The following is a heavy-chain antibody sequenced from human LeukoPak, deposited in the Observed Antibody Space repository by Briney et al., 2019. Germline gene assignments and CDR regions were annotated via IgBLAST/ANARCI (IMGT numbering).Heavy chain of an antibody. CDR3: ARGGLLWFGESDYGMDV. V-gene: IGHV7-4-1*02. Sequence: ASVKVSCKASGYTFTSYAMNWVRQAPGQGLEWMGWINTNTGNPTYAQGFTGRFVFSLDTSVSTAYLQISSLKAEDTAVYYCARGGLLWFGESDYGMDVWGQGTTVTVSS. D-gene: IGHD3-10*01. CDR2: INTNTGNP. CDR1: GYTFTSYA. J-gene: IGHJ6*02.